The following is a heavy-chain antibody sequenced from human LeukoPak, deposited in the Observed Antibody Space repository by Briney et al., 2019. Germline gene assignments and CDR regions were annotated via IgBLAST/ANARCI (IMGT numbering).Heavy chain of an antibody. CDR2: ISGSGSST. CDR1: GFAFSNYA. CDR3: AKRGGYNSDYFDY. V-gene: IGHV3-23*01. J-gene: IGHJ4*02. Sequence: GGSLRLSCAASGFAFSNYAMSWVRQAPGKGLEWVSAISGSGSSTYYADYVKGRFSISRDSSKNTLYLQMNSLSAEDTAVYYCAKRGGYNSDYFDYWGQGTLVTVSS. D-gene: IGHD5-24*01.